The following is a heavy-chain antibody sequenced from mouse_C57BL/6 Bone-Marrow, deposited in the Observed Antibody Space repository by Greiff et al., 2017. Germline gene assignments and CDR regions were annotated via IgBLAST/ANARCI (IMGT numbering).Heavy chain of an antibody. V-gene: IGHV1-80*01. Sequence: VQLQQSGAELVKPGASVKISCTASGYAFSSYWMNWVKQRPGKGLEWIGQIYPGDGDTNYTGKFKGKATLTADKSASSAYMQLSSLTSEDSAVYFCARISHLDFDVWGTGTTVTVSS. CDR3: ARISHLDFDV. CDR1: GYAFSSYW. J-gene: IGHJ1*03. CDR2: IYPGDGDT.